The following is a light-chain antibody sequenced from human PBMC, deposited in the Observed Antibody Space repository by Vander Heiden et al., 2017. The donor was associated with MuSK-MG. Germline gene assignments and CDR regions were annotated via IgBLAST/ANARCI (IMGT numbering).Light chain of an antibody. V-gene: IGLV3-1*01. CDR2: QDS. CDR1: KLGDKY. CDR3: QAWDSSTRV. Sequence: SSALTQPPPVSVSPGQTASITCSGDKLGDKYACWYQQKPGQSPVLVIYQDSKRPSGIPERFSGSNSGNTATLTISGTQAMDEADYYCQAWDSSTRVFGTGTKVTVL. J-gene: IGLJ1*01.